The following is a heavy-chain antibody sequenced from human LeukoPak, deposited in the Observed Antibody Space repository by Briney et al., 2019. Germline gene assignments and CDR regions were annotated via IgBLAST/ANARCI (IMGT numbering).Heavy chain of an antibody. D-gene: IGHD3-3*01. V-gene: IGHV3-15*01. CDR2: IKSEIDGGTT. CDR3: TRALWSGYYGDAFDI. CDR1: GFTFRSTW. J-gene: IGHJ3*02. Sequence: PGGSLRLSCAGSGFTFRSTWMNWVRQAPGKGLEWVGRIKSEIDGGTTEYAASVKGRFTISRDDSKSIAYLQMNSLKTEDTAVYYCTRALWSGYYGDAFDIWGQGTMVTVSS.